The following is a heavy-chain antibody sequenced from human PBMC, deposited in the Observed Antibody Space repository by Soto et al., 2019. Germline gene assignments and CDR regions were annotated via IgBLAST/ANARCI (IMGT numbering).Heavy chain of an antibody. V-gene: IGHV1-8*01. D-gene: IGHD3-16*01. CDR2: MNPNSGNT. Sequence: ASVKVSCKASGYTFTSYDINWVRQATGQGLEWMGWMNPNSGNTGYAQKFQGRVTMTRNTSISTAYMELSSLRSEDTTVYYCARGVGGEQLGYYYYGMDVWGQGTTVTVSS. CDR1: GYTFTSYD. J-gene: IGHJ6*02. CDR3: ARGVGGEQLGYYYYGMDV.